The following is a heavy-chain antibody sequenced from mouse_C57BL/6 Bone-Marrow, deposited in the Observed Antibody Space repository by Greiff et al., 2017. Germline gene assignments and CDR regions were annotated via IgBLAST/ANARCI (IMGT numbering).Heavy chain of an antibody. CDR1: GYTFTSYW. CDR2: IHPNSGST. D-gene: IGHD2-12*01. J-gene: IGHJ3*01. Sequence: VQLQLSGAELVKPGASVKLSCKASGYTFTSYWMHWVKQRPGQGLEWIGMIHPNSGSTNYNEKFKSKATLTVDKSSSTAYMQLSSLTSEDSAVYYCARKGYYLFAYWGQGTLVTVSA. V-gene: IGHV1-64*01. CDR3: ARKGYYLFAY.